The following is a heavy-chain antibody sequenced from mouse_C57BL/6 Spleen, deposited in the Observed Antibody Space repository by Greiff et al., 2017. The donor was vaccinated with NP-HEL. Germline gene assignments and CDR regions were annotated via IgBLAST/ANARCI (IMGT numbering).Heavy chain of an antibody. V-gene: IGHV1-42*01. CDR3: ARYYGSSRYFDV. CDR1: GYSFTGYY. Sequence: VHVKQSGPELVKPGASVKISCKASGYSFTGYYMNWVKQSPEKSLEWIGEINPSTGGTTYNQKFKAKATLTVDKSSSTAYMQLKSLTSEDSAVYYCARYYGSSRYFDVWGTGTTVTVSS. D-gene: IGHD1-1*01. J-gene: IGHJ1*03. CDR2: INPSTGGT.